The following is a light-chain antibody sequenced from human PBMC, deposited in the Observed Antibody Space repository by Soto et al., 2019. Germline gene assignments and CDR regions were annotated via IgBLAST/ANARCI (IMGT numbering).Light chain of an antibody. J-gene: IGLJ2*01. CDR3: CSYAAGTRLV. CDR2: HNT. Sequence: QSVLTQPPSVSGAPGQRVSISCTGSRSNLGANYAVHWYQQLPGTAPKLLISHNTNRPSGVPDRFSGSKSGTSASLAITGLRAEDEAHYHCCSYAAGTRLVFGGGTKLTVL. V-gene: IGLV1-40*01. CDR1: RSNLGANYA.